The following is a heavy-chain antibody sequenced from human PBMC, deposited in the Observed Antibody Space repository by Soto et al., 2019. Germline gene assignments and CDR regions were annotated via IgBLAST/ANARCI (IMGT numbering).Heavy chain of an antibody. CDR1: GFTFSSYA. CDR2: ISYDGRNK. Sequence: QVQLVESGGGVVQPGRSLRLSCAASGFTFSSYAMHWVRQAPGKGLEGVAVISYDGRNKDYADSVKGRFTISRDNSKNTLYLQMNSLRAEDTAVYYCARGDPGYCSGGSCSDFDYWGQGTLVTVSS. D-gene: IGHD2-15*01. V-gene: IGHV3-30*04. J-gene: IGHJ4*02. CDR3: ARGDPGYCSGGSCSDFDY.